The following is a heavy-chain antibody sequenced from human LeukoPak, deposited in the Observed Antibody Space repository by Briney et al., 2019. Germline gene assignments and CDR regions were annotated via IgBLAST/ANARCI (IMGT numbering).Heavy chain of an antibody. Sequence: ASVKVSCKASGYTFTGYYMHWERQAPGQGLEWMGWINPNSGGTNYAQKFQGRVTMTRDTSISTAYMELSRLRSDDTAVYYCAREGSTMVRGVTASWFDPWGQGTLVTVSS. CDR2: INPNSGGT. J-gene: IGHJ5*02. D-gene: IGHD3-10*01. CDR3: AREGSTMVRGVTASWFDP. CDR1: GYTFTGYY. V-gene: IGHV1-2*02.